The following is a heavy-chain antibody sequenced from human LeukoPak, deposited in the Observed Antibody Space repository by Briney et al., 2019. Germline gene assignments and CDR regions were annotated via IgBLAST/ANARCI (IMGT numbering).Heavy chain of an antibody. CDR2: FDPEDGET. D-gene: IGHD1-26*01. CDR1: GYTLTELS. CDR3: ARGYRWELVGYHYYYMDV. Sequence: ASVKVSCRVSGYTLTELSMHWVRQAPGKGLEWMGGFDPEDGETIYAQKFQGRVTMTEDTSTDTAYMELSSLRSEDTAVYYCARGYRWELVGYHYYYMDVWGKGTTVTVSS. J-gene: IGHJ6*03. V-gene: IGHV1-24*01.